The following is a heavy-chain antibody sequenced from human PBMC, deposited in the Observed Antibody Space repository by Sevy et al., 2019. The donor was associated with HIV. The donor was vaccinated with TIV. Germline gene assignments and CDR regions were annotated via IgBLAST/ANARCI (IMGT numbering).Heavy chain of an antibody. J-gene: IGHJ6*02. D-gene: IGHD3-10*01. CDR3: TKDNSAEVIMVRGGMVYYYYGMDV. V-gene: IGHV3-23*01. CDR1: GFTFSIYV. Sequence: GGSLRLSCAASGFTFSIYVMSWVRQAPGKGLEWVSAISGSGGSTYYADSVKGRFTISRDNSKNTLYLQMNSLRAEDTVVYYCTKDNSAEVIMVRGGMVYYYYGMDVWGQGTMVTVSS. CDR2: ISGSGGST.